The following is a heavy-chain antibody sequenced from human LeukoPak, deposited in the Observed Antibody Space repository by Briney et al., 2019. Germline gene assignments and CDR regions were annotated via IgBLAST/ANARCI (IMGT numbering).Heavy chain of an antibody. Sequence: SETLSLTCTVSGGSISIYYWSWIRQPPGKGLEWVGYIYYSGSTNYNPSLKSRVTISVDTSKNQFSLKLSSVTAADTAVYYCARSMPPFDAFDIWGQGTMVTVSS. V-gene: IGHV4-59*08. J-gene: IGHJ3*02. CDR1: GGSISIYY. CDR2: IYYSGST. CDR3: ARSMPPFDAFDI. D-gene: IGHD2-2*01.